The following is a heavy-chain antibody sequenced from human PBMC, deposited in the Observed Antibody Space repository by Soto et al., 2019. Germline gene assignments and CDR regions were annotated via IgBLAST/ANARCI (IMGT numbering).Heavy chain of an antibody. V-gene: IGHV4-59*12. CDR3: GRESGETWDYEAS. CDR1: GGSISYYY. CDR2: IYYSGST. Sequence: PSETLSLTCTVSGGSISYYYWSWVRQPPGKGLEWIGYIYYSGSTNYNPSLKSRVTVSVDTSRNQFFLTLRSVTAADSAVYHCGRESGETWDYEASWGQGTPVTVSS. J-gene: IGHJ5*02. D-gene: IGHD1-7*01.